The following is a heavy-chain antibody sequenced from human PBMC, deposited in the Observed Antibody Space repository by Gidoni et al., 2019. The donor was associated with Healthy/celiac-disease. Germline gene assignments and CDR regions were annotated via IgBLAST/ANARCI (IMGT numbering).Heavy chain of an antibody. CDR3: AREGDTGSYYYDFDY. CDR2: IWYEGSNK. D-gene: IGHD1-26*01. J-gene: IGHJ4*02. Sequence: QVQLVESVGGVVQPGRSLRLSCAASGFTFSSYGMHWVRQAPGKGLEWVAVIWYEGSNKYYADSVKGRFTITRDNSKNTLYLQMNSLRAEDTAVYYCAREGDTGSYYYDFDYWGQGTLVTVSS. V-gene: IGHV3-33*01. CDR1: GFTFSSYG.